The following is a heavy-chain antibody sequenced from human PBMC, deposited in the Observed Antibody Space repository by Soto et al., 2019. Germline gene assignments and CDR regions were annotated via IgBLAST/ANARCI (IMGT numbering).Heavy chain of an antibody. J-gene: IGHJ3*02. Sequence: SETLSLTCTVSGGSISSGGYYWSWIRQHPGKGLEWIGYIYYSGSTYYNPSLKSRVTVSVDTSKNQFSLKLSSVTAADTAVYYCAAQVDYYDSSGYYPTDAFDIWGQGTMVTVS. D-gene: IGHD3-22*01. CDR2: IYYSGST. CDR1: GGSISSGGYY. V-gene: IGHV4-31*03. CDR3: AAQVDYYDSSGYYPTDAFDI.